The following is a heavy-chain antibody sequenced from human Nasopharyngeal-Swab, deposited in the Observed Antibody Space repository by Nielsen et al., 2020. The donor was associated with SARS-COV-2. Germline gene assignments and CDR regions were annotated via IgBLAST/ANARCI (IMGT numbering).Heavy chain of an antibody. V-gene: IGHV3-48*02. CDR3: ARDPNGSYYFRPDAFDI. J-gene: IGHJ3*02. CDR2: ISSSSGTI. Sequence: GGSLRLSCTTSGFTFNTYSMNWVRQAPGKGSEWLSYISSSSGTIYYADSVKGRFTISRDNAKNSLYLQMNSLRDEDTAVYYCARDPNGSYYFRPDAFDIWGQGIMVIVSS. CDR1: GFTFNTYS. D-gene: IGHD1-26*01.